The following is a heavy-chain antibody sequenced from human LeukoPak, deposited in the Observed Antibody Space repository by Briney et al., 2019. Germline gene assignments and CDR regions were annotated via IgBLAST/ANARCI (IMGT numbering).Heavy chain of an antibody. V-gene: IGHV4-34*01. Sequence: SETLSLTCAVYGGSFSGYYWSWIRQPPGKGLEWIGEINHSGSTNYNPSLKSRVTISVDTSKNQFSLKLSSVTAADTAVYYCASPLHYYDSSGYIDYWGQGTLVTVSS. CDR3: ASPLHYYDSSGYIDY. J-gene: IGHJ4*02. CDR2: INHSGST. D-gene: IGHD3-22*01. CDR1: GGSFSGYY.